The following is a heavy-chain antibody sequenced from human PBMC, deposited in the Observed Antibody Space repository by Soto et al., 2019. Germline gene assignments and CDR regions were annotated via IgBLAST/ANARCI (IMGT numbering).Heavy chain of an antibody. CDR2: IYHSGST. V-gene: IGHV4-30-2*01. CDR1: GGNISSGGYW. J-gene: IGHJ3*02. CDR3: ARTPDI. Sequence: SVTLSLTCAVAGGNISSGGYWWSWKRQPPGKGLEWIGYIYHSGSTYYNPSLKSRVTISVDRSKNQFSLKLSSVTAADTAVYYCARTPDIWGQGTMVTVSS.